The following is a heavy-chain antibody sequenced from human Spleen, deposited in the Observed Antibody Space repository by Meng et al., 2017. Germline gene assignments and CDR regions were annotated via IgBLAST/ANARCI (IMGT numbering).Heavy chain of an antibody. Sequence: SETLSLTCSVSGDSFTSYYWSWVRQPPGKGLEWIGYVYYGGNTNYNPSLKSRVTMTLDTSKNKFSLKLSSVTAADTAVYYCARGYYYDTSGYSYEDYWGQGTLVTVSS. J-gene: IGHJ4*02. V-gene: IGHV4-59*08. CDR2: VYYGGNT. D-gene: IGHD3-22*01. CDR3: ARGYYYDTSGYSYEDY. CDR1: GDSFTSYY.